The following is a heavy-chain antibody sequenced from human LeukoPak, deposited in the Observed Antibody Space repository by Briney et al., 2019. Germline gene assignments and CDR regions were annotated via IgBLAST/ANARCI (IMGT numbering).Heavy chain of an antibody. J-gene: IGHJ4*02. CDR2: ISGSGGST. V-gene: IGHV3-23*01. CDR3: AKDRKQLLSWGTYYFDY. Sequence: GGSLRLSCAASGFTFSSYAMSWVRQAPGKGLEWVSAISGSGGSTYYADSVKGRFTISRDNSKNTLYLQMNSLRAEDTAVYYCAKDRKQLLSWGTYYFDYWGRGTLVTVSS. D-gene: IGHD5-18*01. CDR1: GFTFSSYA.